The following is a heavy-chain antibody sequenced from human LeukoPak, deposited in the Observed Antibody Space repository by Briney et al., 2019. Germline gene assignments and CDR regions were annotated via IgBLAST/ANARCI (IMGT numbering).Heavy chain of an antibody. CDR3: AKARGEQNGGSNY. CDR2: ISGSGGSI. Sequence: GTLSLTCVVSGGSISSSNWWSWVRQPPGRGLEWVSSISGSGGSIYYADSVKGRFTISRDNAKNTLYLQMNSLRAEDTAVYYCAKARGEQNGGSNYWGQGTQVIVSS. D-gene: IGHD2-15*01. V-gene: IGHV3-23*01. J-gene: IGHJ4*02. CDR1: GGSISSSN.